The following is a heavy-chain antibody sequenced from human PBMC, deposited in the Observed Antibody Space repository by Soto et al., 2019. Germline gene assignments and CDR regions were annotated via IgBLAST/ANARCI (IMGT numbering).Heavy chain of an antibody. CDR3: ARDLSGSGSYYHSTLDC. J-gene: IGHJ4*02. CDR2: IWYDGSNK. CDR1: GFTFSSYG. D-gene: IGHD3-10*01. Sequence: QVQLVESGGGVVQPGRSLRLSCAASGFTFSSYGMHWVRQAPGKGLEWVAVIWYDGSNKYYADSVKGRFTISRDNSKNTLYLQMNSLRAEDTAVYYCARDLSGSGSYYHSTLDCWGQGTLVTVSS. V-gene: IGHV3-33*01.